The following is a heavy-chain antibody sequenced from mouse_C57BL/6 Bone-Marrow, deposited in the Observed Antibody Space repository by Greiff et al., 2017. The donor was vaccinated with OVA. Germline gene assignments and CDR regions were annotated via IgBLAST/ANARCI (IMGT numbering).Heavy chain of an antibody. J-gene: IGHJ1*03. V-gene: IGHV1-55*01. D-gene: IGHD2-1*01. CDR2: IYPGSGST. CDR1: GYTFTSYW. CDR3: ARGIYCGKAYFDV. Sequence: QVQLQQPGAELVKPGASVKMSCKASGYTFTSYWITWVKQRPGQGLEWIGDIYPGSGSTNYNEKFTSKATLTVDPSSSTAYMQLSSLTSEDSAVYYCARGIYCGKAYFDVWGTGTTVTVSS.